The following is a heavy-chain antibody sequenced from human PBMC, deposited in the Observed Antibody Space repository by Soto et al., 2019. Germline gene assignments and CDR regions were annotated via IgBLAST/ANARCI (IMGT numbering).Heavy chain of an antibody. CDR1: GFTVSSSY. D-gene: IGHD2-8*02. CDR2: LYTDGNT. J-gene: IGHJ2*01. CDR3: ARQVGYYWYFDL. V-gene: IGHV3-66*04. Sequence: EVQLVESGGGLVQPGGSVRLSCAASGFTVSSSYMGWVRQAPGKGLQWLSALYTDGNTYYADSVKGRFSIYRDNSKDTLYLQMNSLRADDTAIYYCARQVGYYWYFDLWGRGTLVTVSS.